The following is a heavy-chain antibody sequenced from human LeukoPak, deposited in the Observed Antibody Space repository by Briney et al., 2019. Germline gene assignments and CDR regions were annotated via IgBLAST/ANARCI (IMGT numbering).Heavy chain of an antibody. D-gene: IGHD4/OR15-4a*01. CDR3: ARHGDGANTFAY. CDR2: VTYSGNT. CDR1: GGSISSTTYY. Sequence: SETLSLTCSVSGGSISSTTYYWGWVRQPPVKGLEWIGTVTYSGNTYYNPSFKSRLTISVDTSRNQFSLKLSSVTAADTAVYYCARHGDGANTFAYWGQGTLVTVSS. V-gene: IGHV4-39*01. J-gene: IGHJ4*01.